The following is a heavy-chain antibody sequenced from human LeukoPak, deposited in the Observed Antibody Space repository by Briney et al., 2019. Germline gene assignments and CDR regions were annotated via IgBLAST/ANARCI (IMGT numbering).Heavy chain of an antibody. CDR2: IRSKANSYAT. Sequence: GGSLRLSCAASGFTFSGSAMHWVRQASGKGLEWVGRIRSKANSYATAYAASVKGRFTISRDDSKNTAYLQMNSLKTEDTAVYYCTRHKDDFWSGRYYYMDVWGKGTTVTVSS. CDR1: GFTFSGSA. J-gene: IGHJ6*03. D-gene: IGHD3-3*01. V-gene: IGHV3-73*01. CDR3: TRHKDDFWSGRYYYMDV.